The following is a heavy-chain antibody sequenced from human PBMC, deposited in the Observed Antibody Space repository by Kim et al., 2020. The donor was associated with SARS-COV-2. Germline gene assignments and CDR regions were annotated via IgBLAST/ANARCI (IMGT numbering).Heavy chain of an antibody. CDR1: GFTFSSYG. Sequence: GGSLRLSCAASGFTFSSYGMHWVRQAPGKGLEWVAVIWYDGSNKYYADSVKGRFTISRDNSKNTLYLQMNSLRAEDTAVYYCAREGGVYDFWSGYYYPNYYYYGMDVWGQGTTSPSP. CDR2: IWYDGSNK. V-gene: IGHV3-33*01. J-gene: IGHJ6*02. CDR3: AREGGVYDFWSGYYYPNYYYYGMDV. D-gene: IGHD3-3*01.